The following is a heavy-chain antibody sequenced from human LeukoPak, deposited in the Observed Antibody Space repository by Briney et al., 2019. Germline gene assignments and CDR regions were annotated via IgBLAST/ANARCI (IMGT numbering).Heavy chain of an antibody. CDR3: ARSTTHPYYNYMDV. J-gene: IGHJ6*03. CDR2: INSDGSTT. Sequence: GGSLRLSCVASGFTFSSYWMHWVRQAPGEVLVWVSRINSDGSTTTYADSVKGRFTISRDNAKNTLYLQMNSLRVEDTAVYYCARSTTHPYYNYMDVWGKGTTVTLSS. CDR1: GFTFSSYW. D-gene: IGHD4-17*01. V-gene: IGHV3-74*01.